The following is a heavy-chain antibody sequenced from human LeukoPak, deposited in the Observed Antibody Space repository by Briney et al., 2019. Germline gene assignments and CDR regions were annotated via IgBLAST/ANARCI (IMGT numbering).Heavy chain of an antibody. CDR3: ARARIVGATARDAFDI. CDR1: GGSFSGYY. J-gene: IGHJ3*02. CDR2: INHSGST. V-gene: IGHV4-34*01. D-gene: IGHD1-26*01. Sequence: LSETLSLTCAVYGGSFSGYYWSWIRQPPGKGLEWIGEINHSGSTNYNPSLKSRVTISVDTSKNQFSLKLSSVTAADTAVYYCARARIVGATARDAFDIWGQGTMVTVSS.